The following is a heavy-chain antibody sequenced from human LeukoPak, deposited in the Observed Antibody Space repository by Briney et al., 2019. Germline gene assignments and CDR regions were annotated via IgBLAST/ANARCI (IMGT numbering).Heavy chain of an antibody. CDR1: GFTFSNYA. Sequence: GSLRLSCAASGFTFSNYAMNWVRQAPGKGLEWVSSFGTRSSSIYYAHSVTGRFIVSRDNAKNSLFLQMNSLRAEDTAVYYCARENDQGFDYWGQGTLVTVSS. CDR2: FGTRSSSI. CDR3: ARENDQGFDY. V-gene: IGHV3-21*01. J-gene: IGHJ4*02. D-gene: IGHD3-16*01.